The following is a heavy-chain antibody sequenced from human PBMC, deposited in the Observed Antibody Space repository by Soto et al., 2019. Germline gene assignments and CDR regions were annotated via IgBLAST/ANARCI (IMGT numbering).Heavy chain of an antibody. J-gene: IGHJ6*02. Sequence: LRLSCAASGFTFSSYWMSWVRQAPGKGLEWVANIKQDGSEKYYVDSVKGRFTISRDNAKNSLYLQMNSLGAEDTAVYYCATNGGGNYYYYYGMDVWGQGTTVTVSS. CDR3: ATNGGGNYYYYYGMDV. D-gene: IGHD2-8*01. CDR2: IKQDGSEK. CDR1: GFTFSSYW. V-gene: IGHV3-7*01.